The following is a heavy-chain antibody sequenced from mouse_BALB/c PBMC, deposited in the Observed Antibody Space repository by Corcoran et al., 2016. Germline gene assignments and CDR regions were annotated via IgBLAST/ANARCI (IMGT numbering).Heavy chain of an antibody. CDR2: IDPENGNT. CDR3: HITTVIESY. J-gene: IGHJ3*01. D-gene: IGHD1-1*01. Sequence: EVQLQQSGPVLVRPGALVKLSCKSAGFNITDYYMHWVNQRPEQGLEWIGWIDPENGNTIDDPKFQGKASITADTSANTAYLQLSSLTSEDTAVYYCHITTVIESYWGQGTLVTVSA. V-gene: IGHV14-1*02. CDR1: GFNITDYY.